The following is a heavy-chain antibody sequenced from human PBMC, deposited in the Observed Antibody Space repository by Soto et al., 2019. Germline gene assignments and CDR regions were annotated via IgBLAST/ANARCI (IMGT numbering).Heavy chain of an antibody. CDR1: GYTFTEYF. CDR3: ARATLIIRHITNLGEASPGVVEH. D-gene: IGHD3-3*01. Sequence: QVQLVQSGAEVKMPGASVRVSCEASGYTFTEYFLHWVRQAPGQGLEWMGWISPESGVTNIAPNFEGSVTMTADTAITTAYMQLSGLRYDDTAVYYCARATLIIRHITNLGEASPGVVEHWGQGTLVSVSS. V-gene: IGHV1-2*02. CDR2: ISPESGVT. J-gene: IGHJ5*02.